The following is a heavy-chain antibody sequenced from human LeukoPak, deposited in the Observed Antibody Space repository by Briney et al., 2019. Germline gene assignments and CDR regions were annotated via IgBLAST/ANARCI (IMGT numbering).Heavy chain of an antibody. J-gene: IGHJ4*02. CDR2: IYYSGST. CDR1: GGSISSYY. D-gene: IGHD3-10*01. CDR3: ARLMVRGVINDY. Sequence: SETLSLTCTVSGGSISSYYWSWIRQPPGKGLEWIGSIYYSGSTYYNPSLKSRVTISVDTSKNQFSLKLSSVTAADTAVYYCARLMVRGVINDYWGQGTLVTVSS. V-gene: IGHV4-39*07.